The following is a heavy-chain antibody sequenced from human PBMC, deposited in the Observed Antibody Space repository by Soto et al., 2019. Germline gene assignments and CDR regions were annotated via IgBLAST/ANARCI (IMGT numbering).Heavy chain of an antibody. CDR3: ASSGWYDAFDI. CDR2: IKQDGSEK. CDR1: GFTFSSYW. Sequence: PGGSLRLSCAASGFTFSSYWMSWVRQAPGKGLEWVANIKQDGSEKYYVDSVKGRFTISRDNAKNSLYLQMNSLRAEDTAVYYCASSGWYDAFDIWGQGTMVPVSS. D-gene: IGHD6-19*01. J-gene: IGHJ3*02. V-gene: IGHV3-7*01.